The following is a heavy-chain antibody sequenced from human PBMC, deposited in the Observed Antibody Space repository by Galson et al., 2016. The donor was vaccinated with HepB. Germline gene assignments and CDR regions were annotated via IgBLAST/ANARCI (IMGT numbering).Heavy chain of an antibody. Sequence: SLRLSCAASGFTFSNYAMHWVRQAPGKGLEWVAVISYDGNNKYYADSVKGRFIISRDNSKNTLFLQMNSLRPEDTAGFHRARGGPRFRSFDRPSYYLAMDVWGQGTTVTVSS. V-gene: IGHV3-30*04. CDR3: ARGGPRFRSFDRPSYYLAMDV. J-gene: IGHJ6*02. D-gene: IGHD3-9*01. CDR1: GFTFSNYA. CDR2: ISYDGNNK.